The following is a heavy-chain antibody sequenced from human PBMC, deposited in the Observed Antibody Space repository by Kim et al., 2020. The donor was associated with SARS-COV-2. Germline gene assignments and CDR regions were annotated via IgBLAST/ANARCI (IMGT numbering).Heavy chain of an antibody. Sequence: ASVKVSCKASGYTFITYAMIWLRQAPGQGPEWMGWINTNTGKPIYGQGFTGRFVFSLDTSVSTAYLQVSGLQAEDTAVYYCARAGGYCSDAKCYPRNWGQGTLVTVSS. V-gene: IGHV7-4-1*02. CDR3: ARAGGYCSDAKCYPRN. J-gene: IGHJ4*02. CDR1: GYTFITYA. CDR2: INTNTGKP. D-gene: IGHD2-15*01.